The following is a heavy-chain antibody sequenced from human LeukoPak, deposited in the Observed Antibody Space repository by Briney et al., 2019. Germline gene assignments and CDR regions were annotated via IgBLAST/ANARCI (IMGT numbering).Heavy chain of an antibody. CDR3: AKNYNSDSSGRSYYFDH. Sequence: PGGSLRLSCAASGFTFSSYAMSWVRQAPGKGLEWVSAISGSGLSTYYADSVKGRFAISRDNSKNTLDLQMNSLRAEDTAVYYCAKNYNSDSSGRSYYFDHWGQGTLVTVSS. V-gene: IGHV3-23*01. J-gene: IGHJ4*02. CDR2: ISGSGLST. CDR1: GFTFSSYA. D-gene: IGHD3-22*01.